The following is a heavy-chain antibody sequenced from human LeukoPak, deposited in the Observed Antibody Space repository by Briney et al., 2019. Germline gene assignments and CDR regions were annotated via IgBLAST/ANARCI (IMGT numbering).Heavy chain of an antibody. CDR3: ARDARAGNFDY. J-gene: IGHJ4*02. D-gene: IGHD6-13*01. CDR2: IYYTGST. Sequence: SETLSLTCTVSGGSMSSYYGIWLRQPPGKGLEYIGYIYYTGSTYYNPSLKSRVTISVDTSKNQFSLRLSSVTAADTAVYYCARDARAGNFDYWRQGILVAVSS. V-gene: IGHV4-59*01. CDR1: GGSMSSYY.